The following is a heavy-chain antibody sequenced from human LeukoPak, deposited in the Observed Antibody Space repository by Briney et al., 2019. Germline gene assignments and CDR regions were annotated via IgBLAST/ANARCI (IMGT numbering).Heavy chain of an antibody. J-gene: IGHJ6*02. CDR1: GGTFSSYA. CDR2: IIPIFGTA. Sequence: GASVKVSCKASGGTFSSYAISWVRQAPGQGLEWMGGIIPIFGTANYAQKFQGRVTITADESTSTAYMELSSLGSEDTAVYYCAREDPREYGMDVWGQGTTVTVSS. D-gene: IGHD1-26*01. V-gene: IGHV1-69*13. CDR3: AREDPREYGMDV.